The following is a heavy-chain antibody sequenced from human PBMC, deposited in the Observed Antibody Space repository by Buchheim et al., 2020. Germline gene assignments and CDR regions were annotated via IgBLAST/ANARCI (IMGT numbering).Heavy chain of an antibody. CDR1: GFTFSDYA. Sequence: EVQLLESGGGLVQPGGSLRLSCAASGFTFSDYAMNWVRQAPGKGLEWVSGVSGSGVNTYYKDSVKGRFTISRDNSKNTLYLQMSSLRAEDTANYFCVKDLDNYADPGIFVHWGQG. J-gene: IGHJ4*02. CDR2: VSGSGVNT. D-gene: IGHD3-16*01. V-gene: IGHV3-23*01. CDR3: VKDLDNYADPGIFVH.